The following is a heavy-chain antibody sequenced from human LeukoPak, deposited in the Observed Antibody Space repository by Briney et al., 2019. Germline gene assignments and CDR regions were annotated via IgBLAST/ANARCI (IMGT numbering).Heavy chain of an antibody. CDR1: GGSINSYY. D-gene: IGHD6-13*01. Sequence: PSETLSLTCTVSGGSINSYYWSWIRQPPGNGLEWIGYIYFSGSTKYNPSLKSRVTISVDTSKNQFSLKLNSVTAADTAVYYCARHPGSNWYADRWGQGTLVTVSS. V-gene: IGHV4-59*08. CDR2: IYFSGST. J-gene: IGHJ4*02. CDR3: ARHPGSNWYADR.